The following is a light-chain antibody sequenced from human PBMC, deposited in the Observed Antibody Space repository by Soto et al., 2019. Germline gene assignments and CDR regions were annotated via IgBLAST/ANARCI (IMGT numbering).Light chain of an antibody. J-gene: IGLJ2*01. Sequence: QSALTQPASVSGSPGQSITISCTGTSSDVGSYNLVSWYQQHPGEAPKLMIYEGTKRPSGVSNRFSGSKSGNTASLTISGLQAEDEADYHCCSYADTNTLVFGGGTKLTVL. V-gene: IGLV2-23*01. CDR1: SSDVGSYNL. CDR3: CSYADTNTLV. CDR2: EGT.